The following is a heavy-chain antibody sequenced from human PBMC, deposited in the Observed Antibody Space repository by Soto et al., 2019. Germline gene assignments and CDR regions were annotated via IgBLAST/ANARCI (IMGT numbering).Heavy chain of an antibody. Sequence: GGSLRLSCAASGFTFSSYAMHWVRQAPGKGLEWVAVISYDGSNKYYADSVKGRFTISRDNSKNTLYLQMNSLRAEDTAVYYCARDRYYGAAYYYYGMDVWGQGTTVTVSS. J-gene: IGHJ6*02. D-gene: IGHD3-3*01. CDR3: ARDRYYGAAYYYYGMDV. V-gene: IGHV3-30-3*01. CDR1: GFTFSSYA. CDR2: ISYDGSNK.